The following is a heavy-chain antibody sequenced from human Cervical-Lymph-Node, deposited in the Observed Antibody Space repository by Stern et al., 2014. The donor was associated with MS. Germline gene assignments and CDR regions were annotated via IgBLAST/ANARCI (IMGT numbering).Heavy chain of an antibody. CDR2: INPGGGAT. Sequence: QVQLVESGAEVKKPGASVKLSCKASGYTFTSFYMHWVRQAPGQGLEWIGIINPGGGATSYAQKFQGRVTMTKDTSTSTVYMELSSLRSDDTAVYYCARDLPDDVAPTPPQYDFDHWGQGTLVAVSS. D-gene: IGHD3-16*01. J-gene: IGHJ4*02. CDR3: ARDLPDDVAPTPPQYDFDH. V-gene: IGHV1-46*03. CDR1: GYTFTSFY.